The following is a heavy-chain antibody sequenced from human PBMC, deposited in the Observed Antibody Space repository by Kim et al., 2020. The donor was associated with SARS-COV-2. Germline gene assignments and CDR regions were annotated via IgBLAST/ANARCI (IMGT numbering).Heavy chain of an antibody. V-gene: IGHV4-39*01. J-gene: IGHJ6*02. CDR3: ARPYGGSRFYYGMDV. D-gene: IGHD1-26*01. Sequence: PSLKRRVTTSVDTSKNQYSLKLSSVTAADTAVYYCARPYGGSRFYYGMDVWGQGTTGTVSS.